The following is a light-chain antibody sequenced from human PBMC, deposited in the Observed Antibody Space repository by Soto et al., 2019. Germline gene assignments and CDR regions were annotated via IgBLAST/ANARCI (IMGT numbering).Light chain of an antibody. Sequence: DIQMTQSPSSLSASVGDRVTITCRASQSISVYLNWYQRKPGKAPNLLIYAASSLQSEVPSRFSGSGSGTEFTLTISSLQPEDFATYYCQQLNSFPITFGQGTRLEIK. CDR1: QSISVY. CDR2: AAS. J-gene: IGKJ5*01. V-gene: IGKV1-9*01. CDR3: QQLNSFPIT.